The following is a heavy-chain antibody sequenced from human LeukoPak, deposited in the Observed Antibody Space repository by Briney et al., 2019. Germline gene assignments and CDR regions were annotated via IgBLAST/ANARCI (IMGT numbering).Heavy chain of an antibody. Sequence: PGGSLRLSCAASGFTFSSYAMSWVRQAPGKGLEWVSAISGSGGSTYYADSVKGRFTISRDNSKNTLYLQMNSLRAEDTAVYYCAKDGGGYYGSGSYYYYWGQGTLVTVSS. V-gene: IGHV3-23*01. CDR2: ISGSGGST. D-gene: IGHD3-10*01. CDR1: GFTFSSYA. J-gene: IGHJ4*02. CDR3: AKDGGGYYGSGSYYYY.